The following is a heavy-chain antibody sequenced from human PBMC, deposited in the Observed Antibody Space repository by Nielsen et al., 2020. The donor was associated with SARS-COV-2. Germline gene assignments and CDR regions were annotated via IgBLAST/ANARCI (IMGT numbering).Heavy chain of an antibody. Sequence: ASVKVSCKASGYTFTNYGISWVRQAPGQGIEWMGWISANNGHTNFAQNLQGRVTMTTDTSTTTAYMELRSLRSDDTAVYYCARTVAFGDYGDYWGQGTLVTVSS. D-gene: IGHD4-17*01. V-gene: IGHV1-18*04. CDR2: ISANNGHT. CDR1: GYTFTNYG. J-gene: IGHJ4*02. CDR3: ARTVAFGDYGDY.